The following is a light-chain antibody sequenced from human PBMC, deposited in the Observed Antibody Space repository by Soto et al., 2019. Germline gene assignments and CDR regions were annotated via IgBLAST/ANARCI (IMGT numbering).Light chain of an antibody. CDR1: QDITNY. CDR3: QQYDTVPPS. CDR2: DAS. V-gene: IGKV1-33*01. J-gene: IGKJ2*01. Sequence: DIQMTQSPSSLSASVGDSVTITCQASQDITNYLNWYQQKPGQAPKLLIYDASNLETGVPSRFSGSGSGTDFTFTITSLQPEDFATYYCQQYDTVPPSFGQGTKLDVK.